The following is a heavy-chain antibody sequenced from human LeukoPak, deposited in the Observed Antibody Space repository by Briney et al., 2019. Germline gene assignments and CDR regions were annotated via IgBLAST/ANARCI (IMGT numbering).Heavy chain of an antibody. CDR1: GYTFSNYG. CDR3: ARGRCSGGSCHKVPYNWFDP. J-gene: IGHJ5*02. Sequence: VAPVKVSCKASGYTFSNYGISWVRQAPGQGLEWMGWISAYNGNTNYAQKLQGRVTMTTDTSTSTAYMELSRLRSDDTAVYYCARGRCSGGSCHKVPYNWFDPWGQGTLVTVSS. D-gene: IGHD2-15*01. V-gene: IGHV1-18*01. CDR2: ISAYNGNT.